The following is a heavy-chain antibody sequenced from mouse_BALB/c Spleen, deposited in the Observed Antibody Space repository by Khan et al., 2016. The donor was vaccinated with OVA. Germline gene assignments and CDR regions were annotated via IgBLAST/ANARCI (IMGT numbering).Heavy chain of an antibody. CDR1: GYSFTDYN. Sequence: VQLQQSGPELVKPGASVRVSCKASGYSFTDYNMFWVKQSHGKSLEWIGYIDPYNGGTSYNQKFKGKATLTVDKSSSTAFMHLSSLTSEDSAVFYCARTDYYGSSYYFDYWGQGTTLTVSS. V-gene: IGHV1S135*01. D-gene: IGHD1-1*01. J-gene: IGHJ2*01. CDR3: ARTDYYGSSYYFDY. CDR2: IDPYNGGT.